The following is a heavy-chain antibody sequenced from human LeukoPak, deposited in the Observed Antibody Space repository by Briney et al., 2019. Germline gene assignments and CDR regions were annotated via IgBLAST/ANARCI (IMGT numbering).Heavy chain of an antibody. CDR2: IYSGGST. CDR3: AISGYDVYYFDY. CDR1: GFTVSSNY. J-gene: IGHJ4*02. Sequence: PGGSLRLSCAASGFTVSSNYMSWVRQAPGKGLEWVSVIYSGGSTYYADSVKGRFTISRDNSKNTLYLQMNSLRAEDTAVYCCAISGYDVYYFDYWGQGTLVTVSS. V-gene: IGHV3-53*01. D-gene: IGHD5-12*01.